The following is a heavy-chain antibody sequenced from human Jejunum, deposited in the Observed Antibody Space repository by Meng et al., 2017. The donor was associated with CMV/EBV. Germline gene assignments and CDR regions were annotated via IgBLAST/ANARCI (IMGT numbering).Heavy chain of an antibody. Sequence: ELAMHWVRQTPGKGLEWMGGFDPDDGNTISPQKFQGRVTMTEDTSRDTAFMELTSLRSDDTAVYYCATRSSGCTATSCFGTWYFDLWGRGTLVTVSS. CDR2: FDPDDGNT. CDR3: ATRSSGCTATSCFGTWYFDL. V-gene: IGHV1-24*01. D-gene: IGHD2-2*01. J-gene: IGHJ2*01. CDR1: ELA.